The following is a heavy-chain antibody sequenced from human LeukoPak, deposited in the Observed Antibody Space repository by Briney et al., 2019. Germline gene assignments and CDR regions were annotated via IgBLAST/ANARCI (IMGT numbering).Heavy chain of an antibody. CDR3: AKATGYLL. CDR1: GFPFSSYA. D-gene: IGHD1-14*01. Sequence: PGGSLRLSCAASGFPFSSYAMSWVRQAPGKGLEWVSTINNSDDSTYYADSVKGRFTISRDNSENTLFLRMNSLRAEDTAVYYCAKATGYLLWGQGTLVIVSS. V-gene: IGHV3-23*01. CDR2: INNSDDST. J-gene: IGHJ4*02.